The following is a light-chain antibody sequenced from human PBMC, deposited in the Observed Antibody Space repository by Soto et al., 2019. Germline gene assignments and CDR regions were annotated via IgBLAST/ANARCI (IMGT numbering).Light chain of an antibody. CDR2: GAS. CDR1: QSVSSSY. CDR3: QQYNKWPPVT. J-gene: IGKJ5*01. Sequence: EIVLTQSPGTLSLSPGERATLSCRSSQSVSSSYLAWYQQKPGQAPMLLIYGASTRATGIPARFSGSGSGTEFTLTISSLQSEDFAVYYCQQYNKWPPVTFGQGTRLDIK. V-gene: IGKV3D-15*01.